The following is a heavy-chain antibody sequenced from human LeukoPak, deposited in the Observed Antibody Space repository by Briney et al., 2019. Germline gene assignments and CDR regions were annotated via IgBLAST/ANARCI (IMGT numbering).Heavy chain of an antibody. CDR1: GFTFRSSW. J-gene: IGHJ4*02. CDR3: AKDLYSGYDPGVSFDY. V-gene: IGHV3-7*03. CDR2: IKQDGRER. D-gene: IGHD5-12*01. Sequence: GGSLRLSCAASGFTFRSSWMSWVRQTPGKGLEWLANIKQDGRERYYVDSVKGRFTISRDNAKNSLYLQMNSLRAEDTALYYCAKDLYSGYDPGVSFDYWGQGTLVTVSS.